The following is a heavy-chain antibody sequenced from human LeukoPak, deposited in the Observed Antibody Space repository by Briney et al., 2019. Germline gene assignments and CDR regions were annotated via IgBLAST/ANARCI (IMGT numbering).Heavy chain of an antibody. D-gene: IGHD3-22*01. CDR2: IYYRGNT. Sequence: SETLSLTCTVSAGSSSSSSYYWGWIRQPPGKGLEWIGGIYYRGNTYYNPSLKSRVTISVDTSKSQFSLKLSSVTAADTAVYYCASSRYDSSGYYYEGDWFDPWGQGTLVTVSS. CDR3: ASSRYDSSGYYYEGDWFDP. CDR1: AGSSSSSSYY. V-gene: IGHV4-39*07. J-gene: IGHJ5*02.